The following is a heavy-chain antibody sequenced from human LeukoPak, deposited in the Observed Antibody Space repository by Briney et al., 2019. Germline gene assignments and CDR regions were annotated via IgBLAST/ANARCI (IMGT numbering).Heavy chain of an antibody. CDR1: GFTFSSYE. CDR2: ISSSGSTI. V-gene: IGHV3-48*03. J-gene: IGHJ6*02. Sequence: GGSLRLSCAASGFTFSSYEMNWVRQAPGKGLEWVSYISSSGSTIYYADSVKGRFTISRDDAKNSLYLQMNSLRAEDTAVYYCARDRDPKYYDFWSGYYKGDYYYYYGMNVCGQGTTVTVSS. D-gene: IGHD3-3*01. CDR3: ARDRDPKYYDFWSGYYKGDYYYYYGMNV.